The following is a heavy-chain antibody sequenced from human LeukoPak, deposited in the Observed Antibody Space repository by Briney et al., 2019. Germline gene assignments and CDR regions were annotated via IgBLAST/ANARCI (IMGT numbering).Heavy chain of an antibody. CDR3: ASLNYDFWSGYYLETYYFDY. D-gene: IGHD3-3*01. V-gene: IGHV3-21*01. J-gene: IGHJ4*02. CDR2: ISSSSSYI. CDR1: GFTFSSYS. Sequence: PGGSLRLSCAASGFTFSSYSMNWVRQAPGKGLEWVSSISSSSSYIYYADSVKGRFTISRDNAKISLYLQMNSLRAEDTAVYYCASLNYDFWSGYYLETYYFDYWGQGTLVTVSS.